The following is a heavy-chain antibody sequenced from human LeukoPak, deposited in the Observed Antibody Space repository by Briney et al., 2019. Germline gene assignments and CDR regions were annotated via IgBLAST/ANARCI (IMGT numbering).Heavy chain of an antibody. CDR2: ISVYTGET. V-gene: IGHV1-18*01. J-gene: IGHJ4*02. CDR3: ARDPPPPGLIDYGDYVNPGDY. Sequence: ASVKVSCQASGYTFRNYGISWVRQVPGQGLEWVAWISVYTGETDYSQKFQGRVTITADKSTSTAYMELSSLRSEDTAVYYCARDPPPPGLIDYGDYVNPGDYWGQGTLVTVSS. CDR1: GYTFRNYG. D-gene: IGHD4-17*01.